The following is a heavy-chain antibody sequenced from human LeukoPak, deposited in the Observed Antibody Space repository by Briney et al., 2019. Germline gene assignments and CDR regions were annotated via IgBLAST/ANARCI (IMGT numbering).Heavy chain of an antibody. CDR1: GGSISSSSYY. Sequence: SETLSLTCTVSGGSISSSSYYWGWIRQPPGTGLEWIGSIYYSGSTYYNPSLKSRVTLSVDKSKNQLSLKVNSVTAADTAVYYCVANGWYSLEHWGQGTLVIVSS. V-gene: IGHV4-39*07. CDR3: VANGWYSLEH. J-gene: IGHJ1*01. CDR2: IYYSGST. D-gene: IGHD6-19*01.